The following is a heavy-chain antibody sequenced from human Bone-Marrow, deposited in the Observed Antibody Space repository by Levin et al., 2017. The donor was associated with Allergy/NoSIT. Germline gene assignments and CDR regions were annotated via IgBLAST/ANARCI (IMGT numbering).Heavy chain of an antibody. J-gene: IGHJ4*02. Sequence: PGGSLRLSCEASGFTFSSYEMSWVRQAPGKGLEWVAYISASGSSVLYADSVKGRFTISRDNAKLYLQMNSLSAEDTAVYYCARGPENKWVPPYFDHWGQGTLVTVSP. D-gene: IGHD5-12*01. CDR2: ISASGSSV. V-gene: IGHV3-48*03. CDR3: ARGPENKWVPPYFDH. CDR1: GFTFSSYE.